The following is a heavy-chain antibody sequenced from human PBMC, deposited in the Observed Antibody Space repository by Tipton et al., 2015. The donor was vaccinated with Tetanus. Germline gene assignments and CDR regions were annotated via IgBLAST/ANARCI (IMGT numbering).Heavy chain of an antibody. D-gene: IGHD6-6*01. J-gene: IGHJ4*02. V-gene: IGHV4-31*03. CDR2: IYYTGNT. CDR1: GGSIRSGGFY. CDR3: ARRSVSARFDD. Sequence: GLVKPSQTLSLTCTVSGGSIRSGGFYWSWIRQYPVKDLEWIGYIYYTGNTYYNPSLKSRVTISVDTSKNQFSLKLSSVTAADTAVYYCARRSVSARFDDWGQGTLVTVSS.